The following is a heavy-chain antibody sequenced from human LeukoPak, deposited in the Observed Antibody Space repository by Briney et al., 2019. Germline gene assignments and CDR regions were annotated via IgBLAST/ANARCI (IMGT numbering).Heavy chain of an antibody. D-gene: IGHD6-19*01. J-gene: IGHJ4*02. CDR1: GFTFSSYG. CDR2: IRYDGNNK. Sequence: GGSLRLSCAASGFTFSSYGMHWVRQAPGKGLEWVAFIRYDGNNKYYADSVKGRFTISRDNSKNMIYLEMTSLKAEDTAVYYCAKERNLEIAVAGTIFDYWGQGTLVTVSS. CDR3: AKERNLEIAVAGTIFDY. V-gene: IGHV3-30*02.